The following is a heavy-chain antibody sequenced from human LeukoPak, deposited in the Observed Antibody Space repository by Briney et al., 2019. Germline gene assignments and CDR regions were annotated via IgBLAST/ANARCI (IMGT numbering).Heavy chain of an antibody. CDR1: GYNFPNYW. CDR3: ARPRGNSYYFDY. D-gene: IGHD4-23*01. Sequence: PGESLKISCQGSGYNFPNYWIGWVRQMPGKGLEWMGIIYPGDSDTKYSPSFQGQVTISADKSISTAYLQWSNLKASDTAIYYRARPRGNSYYFDYWGQGTLVTVSS. J-gene: IGHJ4*02. CDR2: IYPGDSDT. V-gene: IGHV5-51*01.